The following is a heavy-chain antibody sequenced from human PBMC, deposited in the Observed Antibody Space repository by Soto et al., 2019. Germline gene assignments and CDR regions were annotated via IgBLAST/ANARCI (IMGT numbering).Heavy chain of an antibody. Sequence: SETLSLTCAVSGASVSSTYWWSWVRQPPGKGPEWIGEINHRGSANYNPSLKSRVTISVDISKSQFSLRLSSVTAADTAVYYCAAGGGLPRYYWGQGTLVTVSS. CDR1: GASVSSTYW. V-gene: IGHV4-4*02. CDR2: INHRGSA. J-gene: IGHJ4*02. D-gene: IGHD5-12*01. CDR3: AAGGGLPRYY.